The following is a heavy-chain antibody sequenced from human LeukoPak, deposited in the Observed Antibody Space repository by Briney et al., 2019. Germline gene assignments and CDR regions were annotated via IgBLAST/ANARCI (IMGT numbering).Heavy chain of an antibody. J-gene: IGHJ6*03. CDR1: GFTFSSYA. CDR3: ARFAAGGSYYYYMDV. D-gene: IGHD6-25*01. Sequence: GGSLRLSCAASGFTFSSYAMHWVRQAPGKGLEWVAVISYDGSNKYYVDSVKGRFTISRDNSKNTLYLQMNSLRAEDTAVYYCARFAAGGSYYYYMDVWGKGTTVTVSS. V-gene: IGHV3-30-3*01. CDR2: ISYDGSNK.